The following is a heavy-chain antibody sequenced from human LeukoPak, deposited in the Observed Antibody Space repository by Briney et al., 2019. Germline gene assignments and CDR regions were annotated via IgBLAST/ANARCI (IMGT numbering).Heavy chain of an antibody. CDR3: ARYGSGSYLDAFDI. J-gene: IGHJ3*02. CDR1: GGSISSYY. CDR2: IYYSGST. D-gene: IGHD3-10*01. V-gene: IGHV4-59*08. Sequence: PSETLSLTCTVSGGSISSYYWSWIRQPPGKGQEWIGYIYYSGSTNYNPSLKSRVTISVDTSKNQFSLKLSSVTAADTAVYYCARYGSGSYLDAFDIWGQGTMVTVSS.